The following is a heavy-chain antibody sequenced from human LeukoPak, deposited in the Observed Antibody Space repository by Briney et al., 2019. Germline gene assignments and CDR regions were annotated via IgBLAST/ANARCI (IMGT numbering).Heavy chain of an antibody. Sequence: SETLSPTCAVSGYSLGKNYYWGWIRQSPGKGLEWIGRIYGRASTSYNPSLMNRVTMSVDTSKNHFSLQLTSVTAADTAVYYWARYDSRGSASTRFDYWGPGILVTVSS. V-gene: IGHV4-38-2*01. J-gene: IGHJ4*02. CDR2: IYGRAST. CDR1: GYSLGKNYY. CDR3: ARYDSRGSASTRFDY. D-gene: IGHD3-16*01.